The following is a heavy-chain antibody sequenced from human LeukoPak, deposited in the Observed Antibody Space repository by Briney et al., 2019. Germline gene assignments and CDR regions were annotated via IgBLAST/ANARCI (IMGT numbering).Heavy chain of an antibody. CDR3: AKAPVTTCRGAFCYPFDY. V-gene: IGHV3-23*01. CDR1: GFTFSSYG. CDR2: ISGSGGST. Sequence: GGTLRLSCAASGFTFSSYGMSWVRQAPGKGLEWVSAISGSGGSTYYADSVKGQFTISRDNSKNTLYLQLNSLRDEDTAVYYCAKAPVTTCRGAFCYPFDYWGLGTLVTVSS. D-gene: IGHD2-15*01. J-gene: IGHJ4*02.